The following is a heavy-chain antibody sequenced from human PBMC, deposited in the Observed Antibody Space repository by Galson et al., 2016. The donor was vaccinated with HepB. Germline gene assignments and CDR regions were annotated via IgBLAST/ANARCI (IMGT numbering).Heavy chain of an antibody. CDR3: AKDSYYDILTGPTYYYYGMDV. V-gene: IGHV3-30*18. Sequence: QTPGKGLEWVAVISYDGSNKYYEDSVKGRFTISRDNSKNTLYLQMNSLRAEDTAVYYCAKDSYYDILTGPTYYYYGMDVWGQGTTVTVSS. J-gene: IGHJ6*02. CDR2: ISYDGSNK. D-gene: IGHD3-9*01.